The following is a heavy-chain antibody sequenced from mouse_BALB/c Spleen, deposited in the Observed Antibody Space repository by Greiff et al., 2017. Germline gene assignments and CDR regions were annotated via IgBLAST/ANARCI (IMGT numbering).Heavy chain of an antibody. D-gene: IGHD1-2*01. Sequence: VQLQQSGAELVKPGASVKLSCKASGYTFTSYYMYWVKQRPGQGLEWIGEINPSNGGTNFNEKFKSKATLTVDKSSSTAYMQLSSLTSEDSAVYYCTRRLRLQAMDYWGQGTSVTVSS. CDR1: GYTFTSYY. V-gene: IGHV1S81*02. J-gene: IGHJ4*01. CDR3: TRRLRLQAMDY. CDR2: INPSNGGT.